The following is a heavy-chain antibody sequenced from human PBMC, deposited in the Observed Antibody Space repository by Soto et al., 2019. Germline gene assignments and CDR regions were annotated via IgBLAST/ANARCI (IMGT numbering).Heavy chain of an antibody. D-gene: IGHD3-22*01. J-gene: IGHJ4*02. V-gene: IGHV3-66*02. CDR2: IYSGGST. CDR3: ARDRGYYDSSGYYSGLNYFDD. Sequence: GGSLRLSCAASGFTVSSNYMSWVRQAPGKGLEWVSVIYSGGSTYYADSVKGRFTISRDNSKNTLYLQMNSLRAEDTAVYYCARDRGYYDSSGYYSGLNYFDDWGQGTLVTVSS. CDR1: GFTVSSNY.